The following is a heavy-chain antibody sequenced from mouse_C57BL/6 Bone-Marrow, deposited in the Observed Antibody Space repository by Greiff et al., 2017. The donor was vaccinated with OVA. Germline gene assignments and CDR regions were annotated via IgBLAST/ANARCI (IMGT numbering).Heavy chain of an antibody. V-gene: IGHV5-4*03. Sequence: EVMLVESGGGLVKPGGSLKLSCAASGFTFSSYAMSWVRQTPEKRLEWVATISDGGSYTYYPDNVKGRFTISRDNAKNNLYLQMSHLKSEDTAMYDCARGGVGVSYWGQGTSVTVYS. D-gene: IGHD1-1*02. CDR2: ISDGGSYT. CDR1: GFTFSSYA. J-gene: IGHJ4*01. CDR3: ARGGVGVSY.